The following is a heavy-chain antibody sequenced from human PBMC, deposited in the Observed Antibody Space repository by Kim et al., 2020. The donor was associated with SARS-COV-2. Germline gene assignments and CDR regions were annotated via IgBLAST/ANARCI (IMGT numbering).Heavy chain of an antibody. CDR3: ARGDCDWLLYESHAPDY. D-gene: IGHD3-9*01. V-gene: IGHV3-48*02. CDR2: ISSSSSTI. Sequence: GGSLRLSCAASGFTFSSYSMNWVRQAPGKGLEWVSYISSSSSTIYYADSVKGRFTISRDNAKNSLYLQMNSLRDEDTAVYYCARGDCDWLLYESHAPDYWGQGTLVTVAS. CDR1: GFTFSSYS. J-gene: IGHJ4*02.